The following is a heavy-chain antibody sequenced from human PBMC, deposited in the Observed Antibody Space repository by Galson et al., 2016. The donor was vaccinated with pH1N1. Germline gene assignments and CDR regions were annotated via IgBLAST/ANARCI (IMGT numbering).Heavy chain of an antibody. D-gene: IGHD5-12*01. CDR1: GGSISSGSYF. CDR3: AREYSGYDWEGERFDI. CDR2: IYASGST. J-gene: IGHJ3*02. V-gene: IGHV4-61*02. Sequence: TLSLTCTVSGGSISSGSYFWSWIRQPVGKRLEWIGRIYASGSTDYNPSLKSRVTMSVDTSKNQFSLKLNSVTAADTAVSYCAREYSGYDWEGERFDIWGQGTVVTVSS.